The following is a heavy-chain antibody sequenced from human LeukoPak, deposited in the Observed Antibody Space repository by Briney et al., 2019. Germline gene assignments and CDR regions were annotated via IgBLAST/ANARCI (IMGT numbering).Heavy chain of an antibody. V-gene: IGHV3-30*18. Sequence: GGSLRLFCAASGFTFSSYGMHWVRQAPGKGLEWVAVISYDGSNKYYGDSVKGRFTISRDNSKNTLYLQMNSLRAEDTAVYYCAKDSGGYTYVFDYWGQGTLVTVSS. CDR1: GFTFSSYG. D-gene: IGHD5-18*01. CDR2: ISYDGSNK. J-gene: IGHJ4*02. CDR3: AKDSGGYTYVFDY.